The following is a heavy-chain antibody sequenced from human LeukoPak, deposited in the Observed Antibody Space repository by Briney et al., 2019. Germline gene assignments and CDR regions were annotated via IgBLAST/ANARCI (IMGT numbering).Heavy chain of an antibody. CDR2: MNPNSGNT. CDR1: GYTFTSYG. CDR3: ATHPKYSSGRYSGKDFG. D-gene: IGHD6-19*01. Sequence: ASVKVSCKASGYTFTSYGISWVRQATGQGLEWMGWMNPNSGNTGYAQKFQGRVAMTRNTSISTAYMELSSLRSEDTAVYYCATHPKYSSGRYSGKDFGWGQGTLVTVSS. J-gene: IGHJ4*02. V-gene: IGHV1-8*02.